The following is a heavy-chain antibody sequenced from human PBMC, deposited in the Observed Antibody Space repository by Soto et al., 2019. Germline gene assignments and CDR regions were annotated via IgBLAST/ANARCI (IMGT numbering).Heavy chain of an antibody. CDR2: IYYSGST. CDR3: ARRFPPIGYCSGGSCYIWFDP. CDR1: GGSISSSSYY. Sequence: SETLSLTCTVSGGSISSSSYYWGWIRQPPGKGLEWIGSIYYSGSTYYNPSLKSRVTISVDTSKNQFSLKLSSVTAADMAVYYCARRFPPIGYCSGGSCYIWFDPWGQGTLVTVSS. J-gene: IGHJ5*02. D-gene: IGHD2-15*01. V-gene: IGHV4-39*01.